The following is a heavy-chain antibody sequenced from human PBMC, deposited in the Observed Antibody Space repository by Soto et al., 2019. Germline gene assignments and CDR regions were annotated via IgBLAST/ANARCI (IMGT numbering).Heavy chain of an antibody. CDR3: ARTGYSSSWHYYYYGMDV. D-gene: IGHD6-13*01. CDR2: ISAYNGNT. Sequence: ASVKVSCKASGYTFTSYGISCVLQAPGQGLEWMGWISAYNGNTNYAQKLQGRVTMTTDTSTSTAYMELRSLRSDDTAVYYCARTGYSSSWHYYYYGMDVWGQGTTVTVSS. V-gene: IGHV1-18*04. CDR1: GYTFTSYG. J-gene: IGHJ6*02.